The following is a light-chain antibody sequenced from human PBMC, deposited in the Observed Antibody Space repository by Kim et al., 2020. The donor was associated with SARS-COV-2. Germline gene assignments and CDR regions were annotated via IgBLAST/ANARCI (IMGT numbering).Light chain of an antibody. CDR1: SSDVGGYDY. J-gene: IGLJ2*01. V-gene: IGLV2-11*01. CDR3: CSYVGIFSEV. Sequence: QSALTQPRSVSGSPGQSVTISCTGTSSDVGGYDYVSWYQQHPGKAPKLMIHNVSKRPSGVPDRFSGSKSGNTASLTISGLQAEDEADYYCCSYVGIFSEVFGGGTQLTVL. CDR2: NVS.